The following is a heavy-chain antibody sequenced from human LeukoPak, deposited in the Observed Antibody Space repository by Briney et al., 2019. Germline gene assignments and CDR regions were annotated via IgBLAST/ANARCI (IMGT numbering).Heavy chain of an antibody. CDR1: GFTFSSYA. Sequence: PGRSLRLSCAASGFTFSSYAMHWVRQAPGKGREWVAVISYDGSNKYYADSVKGRFTISRDYSKNTLYLQMNSLRAEDTAVYYCASPIAVAGTFYWGQGTLVTVSS. CDR2: ISYDGSNK. J-gene: IGHJ4*02. CDR3: ASPIAVAGTFY. D-gene: IGHD6-19*01. V-gene: IGHV3-30*04.